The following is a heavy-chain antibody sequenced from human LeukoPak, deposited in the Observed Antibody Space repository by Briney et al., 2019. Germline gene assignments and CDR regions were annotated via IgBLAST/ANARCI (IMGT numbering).Heavy chain of an antibody. CDR2: INPNSGGT. CDR3: AVPTIFGVVKTHAFDI. Sequence: GASVKVSCKASGYTFTGYYMHWVRQAPGQGLEWMGWINPNSGGTNYAQKFQGRVTMTRDTSISTAYMELSRLRSDDTAVYYCAVPTIFGVVKTHAFDIWGQGTMVTVSS. V-gene: IGHV1-2*02. J-gene: IGHJ3*02. D-gene: IGHD3-3*01. CDR1: GYTFTGYY.